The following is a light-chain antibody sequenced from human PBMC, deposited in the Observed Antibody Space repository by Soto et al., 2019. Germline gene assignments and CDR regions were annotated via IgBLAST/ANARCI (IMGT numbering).Light chain of an antibody. CDR2: GAS. CDR1: QSVSSSY. J-gene: IGKJ1*01. CDR3: QHYGSSWT. V-gene: IGKV3-20*01. Sequence: EIVLTQSPGTLSFSPGERATLSCRASQSVSSSYLAWYQQKPGQAPRPLIYGASSRATGIPDRFSGSGSGTVFTLTISRLEPEDFAVYYCQHYGSSWTFGQGTKVDI.